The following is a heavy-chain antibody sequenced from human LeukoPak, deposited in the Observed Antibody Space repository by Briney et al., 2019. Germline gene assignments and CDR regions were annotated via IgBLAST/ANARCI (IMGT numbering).Heavy chain of an antibody. Sequence: ASVKVSCKASGYTFTSYDINWVRQATGQGLEWMGWMNPNSGNTGYAQKFQGRVTITRNTSISTAYMELSSLRSEDTAVYYCARGGGCSSTSCYTGEAWGQGTLVTVSS. D-gene: IGHD2-2*02. CDR1: GYTFTSYD. CDR3: ARGGGCSSTSCYTGEA. CDR2: MNPNSGNT. V-gene: IGHV1-8*03. J-gene: IGHJ5*02.